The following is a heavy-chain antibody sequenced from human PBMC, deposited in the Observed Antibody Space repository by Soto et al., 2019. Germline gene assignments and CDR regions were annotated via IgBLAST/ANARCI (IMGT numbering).Heavy chain of an antibody. Sequence: QVQLQESGPGVVKPSQTLSLTCTVSGDSISSSYNYWGWIRQHPGKGLEWIAYIYHSGSTFYNPSLTPPITAFFDTSKNQLSLRLSSVTPADTSGYYCARVGAGGRTRCYAVVYGLGVWGQGTTVTVSS. J-gene: IGHJ6*02. V-gene: IGHV4-31*02. D-gene: IGHD2-2*01. CDR1: GDSISSSYNY. CDR2: IYHSGST. CDR3: ARVGAGGRTRCYAVVYGLGV.